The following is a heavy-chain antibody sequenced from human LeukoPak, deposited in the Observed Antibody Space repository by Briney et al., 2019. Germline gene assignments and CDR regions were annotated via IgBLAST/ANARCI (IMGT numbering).Heavy chain of an antibody. Sequence: SVKVSCKASGGTLSSYAISWVRQAPGQGLEWMGGIIPIFGTANYAQKFQGRVTITADKSTSTAYMELSSLRSEDTAVYYCAEGGYDYYYYYGMDVWGKGTTVTVSS. V-gene: IGHV1-69*06. J-gene: IGHJ6*04. CDR2: IIPIFGTA. CDR3: AEGGYDYYYYYGMDV. D-gene: IGHD5-12*01. CDR1: GGTLSSYA.